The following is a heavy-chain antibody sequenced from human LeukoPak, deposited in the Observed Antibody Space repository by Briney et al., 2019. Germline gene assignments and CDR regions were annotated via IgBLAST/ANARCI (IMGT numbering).Heavy chain of an antibody. CDR3: ARGGGITSTY. J-gene: IGHJ4*02. CDR2: ISTYNGVT. CDR1: GYTFVNFR. D-gene: IGHD3-16*01. V-gene: IGHV1-18*01. Sequence: ASVTVSCKTSGYTFVNFRISWVRQAPALGLERIGWISTYNGVTYSAPKLAGRVTLTTDASTSTAYMELESLNPDDTAVYYCARGGGITSTYWGQGTLITVSS.